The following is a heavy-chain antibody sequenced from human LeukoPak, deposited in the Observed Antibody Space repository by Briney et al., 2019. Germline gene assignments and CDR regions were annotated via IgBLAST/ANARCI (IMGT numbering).Heavy chain of an antibody. J-gene: IGHJ4*02. CDR2: IYPGDSDT. CDR1: GYSFPRYW. D-gene: IGHD4-17*01. V-gene: IGHV5-51*01. Sequence: GESPKTSCKGSGYSFPRYWIAWVRQVPGKGLGGMGIIYPGDSDTRYSPSFQGQVTISADKPISTAYLQWSSLKASDTAMYYCARHAPYGGPFDYWGQGTLVTVSS. CDR3: ARHAPYGGPFDY.